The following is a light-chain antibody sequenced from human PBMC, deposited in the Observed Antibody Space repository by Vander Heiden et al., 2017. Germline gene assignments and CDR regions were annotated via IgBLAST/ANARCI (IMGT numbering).Light chain of an antibody. Sequence: SSELTQDPAVSVALGQTVRITCQGDSLRSYYASWYQQKPGQAPVLVIYGKNNRHSGIPDRFSGSSSGNTAALTITGAQAEEEADYYCNSRDSSGNHLRVFGGGTKLTVL. J-gene: IGLJ2*01. CDR1: SLRSYY. V-gene: IGLV3-19*01. CDR2: GKN. CDR3: NSRDSSGNHLRV.